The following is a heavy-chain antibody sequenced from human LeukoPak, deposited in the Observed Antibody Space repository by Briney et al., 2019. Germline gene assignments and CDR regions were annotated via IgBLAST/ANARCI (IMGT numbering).Heavy chain of an antibody. J-gene: IGHJ4*02. D-gene: IGHD7-27*01. CDR3: ARGHWGLDS. CDR1: GFTFSSYG. Sequence: GGSLRLSCGASGFTFSSYGMSWIRQAPGKGLEWVSYISHTGTTMYYVDSVKGRFTLSRDNARNSLYLQMNSLRAEDTAVYYCARGHWGLDSWGQGTLVSVSS. V-gene: IGHV3-48*04. CDR2: ISHTGTTM.